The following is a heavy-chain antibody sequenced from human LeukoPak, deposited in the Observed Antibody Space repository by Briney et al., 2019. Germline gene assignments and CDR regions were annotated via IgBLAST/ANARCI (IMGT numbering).Heavy chain of an antibody. Sequence: GGSLRLSCAASGFTFSSYGMHWVRQAPGKGLEWVAFIRYDGSNKYYADSVKGRFTISRDNSKNTLYLQMNSLRAEDTAVYYCAKAGGSGNYYFDYWGQGTLVTVSS. CDR1: GFTFSSYG. CDR3: AKAGGSGNYYFDY. CDR2: IRYDGSNK. D-gene: IGHD1-26*01. V-gene: IGHV3-30*02. J-gene: IGHJ4*02.